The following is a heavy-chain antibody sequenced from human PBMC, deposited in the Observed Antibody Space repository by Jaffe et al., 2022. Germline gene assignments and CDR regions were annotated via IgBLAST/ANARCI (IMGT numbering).Heavy chain of an antibody. V-gene: IGHV4-34*01. Sequence: QVQLQQWGAGLLKPSETLSLTCAVYGGSFSGYYWSWIRQPPGKGLEWIGEINHSGSTNYNPSLKSRVTISVDTSKNQFSLKLSSVTAADTAVYYCARFSHSLGRNYFDYWGQGTLVTVSS. CDR1: GGSFSGYY. CDR3: ARFSHSLGRNYFDY. J-gene: IGHJ4*02. D-gene: IGHD3-10*01. CDR2: INHSGST.